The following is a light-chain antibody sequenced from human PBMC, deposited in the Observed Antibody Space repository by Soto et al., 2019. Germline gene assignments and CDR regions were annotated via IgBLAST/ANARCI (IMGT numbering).Light chain of an antibody. Sequence: QAVVTQEPSLTVSPGGTVTLTCASSTGAVTSGYYPNWFQQKPGQAPRALIYSTNNKYSWTPVRFSGSLLGGKAALTLSGVQPEDEAEYYCLLYYGGQMRVFGGGTKLTVL. CDR1: TGAVTSGYY. CDR2: STN. V-gene: IGLV7-43*01. J-gene: IGLJ2*01. CDR3: LLYYGGQMRV.